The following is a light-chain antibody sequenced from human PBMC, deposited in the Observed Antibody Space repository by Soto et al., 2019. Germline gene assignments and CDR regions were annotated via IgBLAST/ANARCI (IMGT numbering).Light chain of an antibody. J-gene: IGKJ4*01. Sequence: DIQMTQSPSTLSASVGDRVTITCRASQRISSWLAWYQQKPGKAPKLLIYDASSLESGVPSRFSGSGSGTDFTLTISSLQPDDFATYYCQQYNSYSPLTFGGGTKVDIK. CDR3: QQYNSYSPLT. CDR2: DAS. CDR1: QRISSW. V-gene: IGKV1-5*01.